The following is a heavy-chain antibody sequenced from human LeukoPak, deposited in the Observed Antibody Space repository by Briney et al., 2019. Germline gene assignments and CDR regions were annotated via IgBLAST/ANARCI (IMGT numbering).Heavy chain of an antibody. J-gene: IGHJ6*03. CDR3: ARVGSSWPYYYYYMDV. D-gene: IGHD6-13*01. CDR1: GGSISSHY. Sequence: PSETLSLTCTVSGGSISSHYWSWIRQPPGKGLEGIGYIYYSGSTNYNPSLKSRVTISVDTSKNQFSLKLSSVTAADTAVYYCARVGSSWPYYYYYMDVWGKGTTVTVSS. CDR2: IYYSGST. V-gene: IGHV4-59*11.